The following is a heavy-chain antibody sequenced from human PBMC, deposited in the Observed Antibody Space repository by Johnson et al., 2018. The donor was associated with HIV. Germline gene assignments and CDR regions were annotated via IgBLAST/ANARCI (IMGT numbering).Heavy chain of an antibody. D-gene: IGHD3-3*01. Sequence: VQLVESGGGLVQPGRSLRLSCAASGFTFDDYAMHWVRQAPGKGLEWVSGISWNSGSIGYADSVKGRFTISRDNAKNSLYLQMNSLRAEDTALYYWAKDPRSGPPVRGAFDIWGQGTMVTVAS. CDR3: AKDPRSGPPVRGAFDI. V-gene: IGHV3-9*01. J-gene: IGHJ3*02. CDR1: GFTFDDYA. CDR2: ISWNSGSI.